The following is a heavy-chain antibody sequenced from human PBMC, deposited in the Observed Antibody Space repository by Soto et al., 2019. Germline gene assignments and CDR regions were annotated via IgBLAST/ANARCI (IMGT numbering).Heavy chain of an antibody. Sequence: PSETLSLTCTVSGGSISSYYWSWIRQPPGKGLEWIGYIYYPGSTNYNPSLKSRVTISVDASKNQFSLKLTSVTAADTAVYYCARGMVPYANLYWGQGTLVTVSS. CDR3: ARGMVPYANLY. CDR2: IYYPGST. V-gene: IGHV4-59*01. D-gene: IGHD2-8*01. J-gene: IGHJ4*02. CDR1: GGSISSYY.